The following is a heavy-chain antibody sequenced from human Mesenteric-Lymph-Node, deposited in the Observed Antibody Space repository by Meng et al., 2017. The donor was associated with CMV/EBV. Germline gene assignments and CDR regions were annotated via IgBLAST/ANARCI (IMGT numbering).Heavy chain of an antibody. Sequence: GGSLRLSCAASGFTFDDYGMSWVRQAPGKGLEWVSGINWNGGSTGYADSVKGRFTISRDNAKNSLHLQMNSLNAEDTALYHCARGGSSSWRQGVFDYWGQGTLVTSPQ. J-gene: IGHJ4*02. D-gene: IGHD6-13*01. CDR3: ARGGSSSWRQGVFDY. V-gene: IGHV3-20*01. CDR1: GFTFDDYG. CDR2: INWNGGST.